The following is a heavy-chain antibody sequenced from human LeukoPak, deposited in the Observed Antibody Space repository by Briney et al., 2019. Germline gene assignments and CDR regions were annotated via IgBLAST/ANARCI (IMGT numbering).Heavy chain of an antibody. Sequence: GGSLRLSCAASGFTFSSYWMHWVRQAPGKGLVWVSRINSDGSTTNYADSVKGRFAISRDNAKNTLYLQMNSLRAEDTAVYYCAKYPSWDSGYDWHIDYWGQGTLVTVSS. CDR2: INSDGSTT. D-gene: IGHD5-12*01. J-gene: IGHJ4*02. V-gene: IGHV3-74*01. CDR3: AKYPSWDSGYDWHIDY. CDR1: GFTFSSYW.